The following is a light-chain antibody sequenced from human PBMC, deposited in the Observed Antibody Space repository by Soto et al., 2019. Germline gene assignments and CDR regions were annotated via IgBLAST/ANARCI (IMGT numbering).Light chain of an antibody. V-gene: IGKV3D-15*02. CDR2: DAS. CDR3: QQYDDYPLT. J-gene: IGKJ4*01. Sequence: EIVLIQSPATLSLSPGERATLPCRASQSVSSNLAWYQQNPGQAPRLLIFDASNRATGIPARFSGSGSVTDFTLTISSLQADDFATYFCQQYDDYPLTFGGGTKVDIK. CDR1: QSVSSN.